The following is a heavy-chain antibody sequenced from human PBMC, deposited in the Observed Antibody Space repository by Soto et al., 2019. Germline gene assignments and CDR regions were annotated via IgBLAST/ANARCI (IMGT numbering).Heavy chain of an antibody. CDR3: ARIVKRYYGSGSYYNALDY. Sequence: SGPTLVNPTQTLTLACTFSGFSLRTSGACVSWIRQPPGKALEWLARIDWDDDKYYSTSLKTRLTISKDTSKNQVVLTLANMDPVDTATYYCARIVKRYYGSGSYYNALDYWGPGTLVTVSS. J-gene: IGHJ4*02. CDR2: IDWDDDK. D-gene: IGHD3-10*01. CDR1: GFSLRTSGAC. V-gene: IGHV2-70*11.